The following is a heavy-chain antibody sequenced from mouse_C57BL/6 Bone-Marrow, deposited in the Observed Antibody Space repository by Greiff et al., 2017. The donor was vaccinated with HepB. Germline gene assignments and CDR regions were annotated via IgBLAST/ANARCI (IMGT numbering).Heavy chain of an antibody. CDR2: INPNNGGT. D-gene: IGHD2-3*01. V-gene: IGHV1-18*01. Sequence: DVHLVESGPELVKPGASVKIPCKASGYTFTDYNMDWVKQSHGKSLEWIGDINPNNGGTIYNQKFKGKATLTVDKSSSTAYMELRSLTSEDTAVYYCARWGPYDDYGFDYWGQGTTLTVSS. CDR1: GYTFTDYN. J-gene: IGHJ2*01. CDR3: ARWGPYDDYGFDY.